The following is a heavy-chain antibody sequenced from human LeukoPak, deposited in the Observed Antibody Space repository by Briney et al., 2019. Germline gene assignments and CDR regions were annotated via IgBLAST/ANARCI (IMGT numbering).Heavy chain of an antibody. CDR2: IDYSGST. CDR3: ASTLRGIDAFDI. CDR1: GGSITSGDYH. Sequence: SETLSLTCTVSGGSITSGDYHWSWIRQPPGKGLEWIGYIDYSGSTYCNPSLKSRVTISVDRSKNQFSLKLSSVTAADTAVYYCASTLRGIDAFDIWGQGTMVTVSS. J-gene: IGHJ3*02. V-gene: IGHV4-30-4*01. D-gene: IGHD3-10*01.